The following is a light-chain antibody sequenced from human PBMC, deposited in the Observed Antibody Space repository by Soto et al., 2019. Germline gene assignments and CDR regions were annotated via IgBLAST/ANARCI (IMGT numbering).Light chain of an antibody. CDR1: SSDVGGYNS. V-gene: IGLV2-14*01. CDR2: DVS. Sequence: QSALSQPASVSGSPGQSITISCTGTSSDVGGYNSVSWYQQHPGRAPKLMIYDVSGRPSGVFNRFSGSKSGNTASLTFFGLQAEDEADYYCSSYTSSTTLGFGTGTKVTVL. CDR3: SSYTSSTTLG. J-gene: IGLJ1*01.